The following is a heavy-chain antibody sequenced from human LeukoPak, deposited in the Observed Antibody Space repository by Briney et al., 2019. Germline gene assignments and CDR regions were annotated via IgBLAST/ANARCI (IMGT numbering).Heavy chain of an antibody. J-gene: IGHJ4*02. Sequence: GGSLRLSCAASGFTFSSYERNWVRQAPGKGLEWVSYISSSGSTIYYADSVKGRFTISRDNAKNSLYLQMNSLRAEDTAVYYCAEGGSRIDYWGQGTLVTVSS. V-gene: IGHV3-48*03. CDR3: AEGGSRIDY. CDR2: ISSSGSTI. CDR1: GFTFSSYE. D-gene: IGHD1-26*01.